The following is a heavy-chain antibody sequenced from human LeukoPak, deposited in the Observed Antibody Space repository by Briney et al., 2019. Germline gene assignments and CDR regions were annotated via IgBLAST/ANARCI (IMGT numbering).Heavy chain of an antibody. CDR3: ARHRSYYYGSGSSYYPYNWFDP. D-gene: IGHD3-10*01. CDR2: INHSGST. Sequence: PSETLSLTRAVYGGSFSGYYWSWIRQPPGKGLEWIGEINHSGSTNYNPSLKSRVTISVDTSKNQFSLKLSSVTAADTAVYYCARHRSYYYGSGSSYYPYNWFDPWGQGTLVTVSS. V-gene: IGHV4-34*01. J-gene: IGHJ5*02. CDR1: GGSFSGYY.